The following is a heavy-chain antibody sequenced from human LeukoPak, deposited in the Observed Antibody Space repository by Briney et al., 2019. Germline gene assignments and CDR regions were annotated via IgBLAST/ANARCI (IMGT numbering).Heavy chain of an antibody. D-gene: IGHD1-26*01. J-gene: IGHJ6*02. CDR2: INPNSGGT. CDR1: GYTFTGYY. V-gene: IGHV1-2*02. Sequence: GASVKVSCKASGYTFTGYYMHWVRQAPGQGLEWMGWINPNSGGTNYAQKFQGRVTMTRDTSISTAYMELSRLRSDDTAVYYCATARELANYYYYGMDVWGQGTTVTVSS. CDR3: ATARELANYYYYGMDV.